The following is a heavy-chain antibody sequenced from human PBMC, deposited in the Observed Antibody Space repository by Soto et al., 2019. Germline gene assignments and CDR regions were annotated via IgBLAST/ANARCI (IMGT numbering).Heavy chain of an antibody. Sequence: QLQLQESGPGLVKPSETLSLTCSVSGGSVHSLYWSWILQPPGKGLAWLGYILNGDSTTYYNPSLWGRAAMSADSSKNHFSLTLNSVTAADTAVYYCAFGGDDFKTGYWGQGILVTVSS. V-gene: IGHV4-59*04. CDR3: AFGGDDFKTGY. CDR2: ILNGDST. CDR1: GGSVHSLY. J-gene: IGHJ4*02. D-gene: IGHD2-21*02.